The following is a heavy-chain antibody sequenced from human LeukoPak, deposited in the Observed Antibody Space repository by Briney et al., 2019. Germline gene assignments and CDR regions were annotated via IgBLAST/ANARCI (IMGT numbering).Heavy chain of an antibody. CDR3: ARGPVNTIFGVVYHYGMDV. CDR2: INPNSGGT. J-gene: IGHJ6*02. D-gene: IGHD3-3*01. V-gene: IGHV1-2*02. CDR1: GYTFTGYY. Sequence: ASVKVSCKASGYTFTGYYMHWVRQAPGQGLEWMGWINPNSGGTNHAQKFQGRVTMTRDTSISTAYMELSRLRSDDTAVYYCARGPVNTIFGVVYHYGMDVWGQGTTVTVSS.